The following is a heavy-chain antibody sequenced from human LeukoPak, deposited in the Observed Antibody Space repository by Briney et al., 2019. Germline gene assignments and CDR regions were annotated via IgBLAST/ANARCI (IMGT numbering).Heavy chain of an antibody. CDR3: ASRVTADSYDATDI. CDR2: ISSTSAHK. D-gene: IGHD2-21*02. J-gene: IGHJ3*02. Sequence: GGSLRLSCAASGFTFKSFSMTWVRQAPGKGLEWVASISSTSAHKYHADSVKGRFTISRDNDKNSLYLQMNSLRTEDTALYYCASRVTADSYDATDIWGQGTMVTVSS. CDR1: GFTFKSFS. V-gene: IGHV3-21*06.